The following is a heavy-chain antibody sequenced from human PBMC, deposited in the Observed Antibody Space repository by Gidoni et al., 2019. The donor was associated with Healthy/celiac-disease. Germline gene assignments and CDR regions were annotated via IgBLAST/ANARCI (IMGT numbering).Heavy chain of an antibody. CDR3: TRGALGNTVTTLYPDFDY. D-gene: IGHD4-17*01. CDR1: GFTFGYYA. V-gene: IGHV3-49*05. J-gene: IGHJ4*02. Sequence: EVQLVVSGGGVVNPGRSVRLTWTASGFTFGYYAMRWFRQAPGKGLEWVGFIRSKAYGGTTEYAASVKGIFTISRDDSKSIAYLQMNSLKTEDTAVYYCTRGALGNTVTTLYPDFDYWGQGTLVTVSS. CDR2: IRSKAYGGTT.